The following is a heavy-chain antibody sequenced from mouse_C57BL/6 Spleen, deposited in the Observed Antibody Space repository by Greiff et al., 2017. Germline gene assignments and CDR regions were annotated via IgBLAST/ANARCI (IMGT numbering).Heavy chain of an antibody. CDR1: GYTFTSYW. CDR3: ARRDSRGYFDV. CDR2: IDPSDSYT. V-gene: IGHV1-69*01. Sequence: VQLQQPGAELVMPGASVKLSCKASGYTFTSYWMHWVKQRPGQGLEWIGEIDPSDSYTNYNQKFKGKSTLTVDKSSSTAYMQLSSLTSEDSAVYYCARRDSRGYFDVWGTGTTVTVSS. J-gene: IGHJ1*03.